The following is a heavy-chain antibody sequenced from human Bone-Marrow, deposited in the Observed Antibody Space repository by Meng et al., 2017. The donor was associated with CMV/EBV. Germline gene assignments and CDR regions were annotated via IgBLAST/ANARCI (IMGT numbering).Heavy chain of an antibody. V-gene: IGHV5-51*01. CDR2: IYPSDSET. D-gene: IGHD6-6*01. J-gene: IGHJ4*02. CDR1: GYNFNTYW. Sequence: GGSLRLSCKGSGYNFNTYWIGWVRQLPGKGLEWMGIIYPSDSETKYSPSFQGQVTISADNSINTAYLQWSTLKASDSAMYYCAGHAFSTSSPPDYWGQGTLVTVYS. CDR3: AGHAFSTSSPPDY.